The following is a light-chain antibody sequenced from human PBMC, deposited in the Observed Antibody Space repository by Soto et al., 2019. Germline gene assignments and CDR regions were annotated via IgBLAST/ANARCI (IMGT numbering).Light chain of an antibody. J-gene: IGLJ1*01. V-gene: IGLV2-23*02. CDR3: CSYVGSRTYV. Sequence: SSPSSPAPLSRSPWKSNTPSPPGNSNDVGTYNLVSWYQQHPGKAPKLMISEVSKRPSGVSNRFSGSKSGNTASLTISGLQAEDEADYYCCSYVGSRTYVFGTGTKVTV. CDR2: EVS. CDR1: SNDVGTYNL.